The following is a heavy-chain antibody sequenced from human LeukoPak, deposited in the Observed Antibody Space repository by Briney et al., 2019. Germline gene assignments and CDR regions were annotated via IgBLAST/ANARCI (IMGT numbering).Heavy chain of an antibody. J-gene: IGHJ4*02. D-gene: IGHD3-22*01. CDR1: GGSISSGSYY. V-gene: IGHV4-61*01. Sequence: SETLSLTCTVSGGSISSGSYYWSWIRQPPGKGLEWIGYIYDSGSTNYNPSLKSRVTISVDTSKNQFSLKLSSVTAADTAMYYCARLTYYYDTSGPRLYHFDYWGQGTLVTVSS. CDR3: ARLTYYYDTSGPRLYHFDY. CDR2: IYDSGST.